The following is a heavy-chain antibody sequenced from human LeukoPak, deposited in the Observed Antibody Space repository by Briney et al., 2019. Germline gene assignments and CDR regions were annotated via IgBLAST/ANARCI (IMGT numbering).Heavy chain of an antibody. CDR3: ARLLNNDARGDPDTFDI. CDR1: GDSISSDY. Sequence: PSETLSLTCTVSGDSISSDYWSWIRQPPGKGPEWIGFVYYTGSTRYNPSLQSRVTILADTSTNHVSLKLTSVTAADAAVYYCARLLNNDARGDPDTFDIWGQGTTVIVSS. V-gene: IGHV4-59*01. J-gene: IGHJ3*02. CDR2: VYYTGST. D-gene: IGHD2-21*02.